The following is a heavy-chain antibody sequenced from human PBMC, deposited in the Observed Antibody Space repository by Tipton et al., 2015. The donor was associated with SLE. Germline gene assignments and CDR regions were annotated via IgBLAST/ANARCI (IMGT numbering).Heavy chain of an antibody. Sequence: TLSLTCNVSGGSISSGSYYWSWIRQPAGKGLEWIGHVYTSGITNFNPSLKSRVTISLDTSNNQFSLKLSSVTAADTAVYYCAREGAAGYYYMDVWGKGTTVTVSS. CDR1: GGSISSGSYY. J-gene: IGHJ6*03. CDR2: VYTSGIT. CDR3: AREGAAGYYYMDV. V-gene: IGHV4-61*09. D-gene: IGHD3-16*01.